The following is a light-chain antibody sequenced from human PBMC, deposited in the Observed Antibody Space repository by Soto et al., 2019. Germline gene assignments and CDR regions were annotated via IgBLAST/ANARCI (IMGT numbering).Light chain of an antibody. CDR2: HGN. V-gene: IGLV1-44*01. Sequence: QSVLTQPPSASGTPGQRVTISCSGSSSNIGSNPVNWYQQLPGAAPKLRIYHGNQRPSGVPDRFSGSKSGTSASLAIGGLQSEDEADYFCAAWDDTLNGVVFGGGTKLTVL. J-gene: IGLJ2*01. CDR1: SSNIGSNP. CDR3: AAWDDTLNGVV.